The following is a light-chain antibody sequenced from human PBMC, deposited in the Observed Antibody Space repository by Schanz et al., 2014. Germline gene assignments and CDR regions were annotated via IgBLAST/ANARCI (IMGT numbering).Light chain of an antibody. CDR3: QQYAESPRYT. CDR1: QSVGSAF. Sequence: EVVLTQSPGTLSLSPGERVTLSCRASQSVGSAFLAWYQQKPGQAPRLLIYGASSRATGIPDRFSGSGSGTDFTLTISRLEPEDFAVYYCQQYAESPRYTFGQGTKLEIK. J-gene: IGKJ2*01. V-gene: IGKV3-20*01. CDR2: GAS.